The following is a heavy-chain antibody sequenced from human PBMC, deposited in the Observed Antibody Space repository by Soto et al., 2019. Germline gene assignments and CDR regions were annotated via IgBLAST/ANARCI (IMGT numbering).Heavy chain of an antibody. CDR1: GFTFSRYG. CDR2: ISFDGSDK. J-gene: IGHJ4*02. V-gene: IGHV3-30*18. D-gene: IGHD2-8*01. Sequence: VGSLRLSCAASGFTFSRYGIHWVRHAPGKGLDWVAVISFDGSDKYYANSVKGRFTISRDNSKNTLYLQMNSLRAEDTAVYYCAKGRYCTNGICYKYWGQGTLVTVSS. CDR3: AKGRYCTNGICYKY.